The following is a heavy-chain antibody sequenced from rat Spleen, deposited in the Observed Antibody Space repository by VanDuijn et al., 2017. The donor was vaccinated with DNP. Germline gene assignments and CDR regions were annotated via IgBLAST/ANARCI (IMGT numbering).Heavy chain of an antibody. Sequence: EVQLVESGGGLVQPGRSLKLSCAASGFTFSDYAMAWVRQAPKKGLEWVATISYDGSRTYYRDSVKGRFTISRDNAKSTLYLQMDSLRSEGTATYYCARQRYRGYAMDAWGQGTSVTVSS. V-gene: IGHV5-17*01. CDR1: GFTFSDYA. J-gene: IGHJ4*01. CDR3: ARQRYRGYAMDA. CDR2: ISYDGSRT. D-gene: IGHD1-11*01.